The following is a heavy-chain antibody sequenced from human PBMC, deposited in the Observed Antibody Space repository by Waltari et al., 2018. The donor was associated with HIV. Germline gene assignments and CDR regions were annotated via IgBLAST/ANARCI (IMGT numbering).Heavy chain of an antibody. V-gene: IGHV3-66*01. CDR3: ARAAYSSSPDY. J-gene: IGHJ4*02. Sequence: EVQLVESGGGLVQPGGSLRRSCAASGLTVSSNYMIWVRQAPGKGLEWVSVIYSGGSTYYADSVKGRFTISRDNSKNTLYLQMNSLRAEDTAVYYCARAAYSSSPDYWGQGTLVTVSS. CDR1: GLTVSSNY. D-gene: IGHD6-6*01. CDR2: IYSGGST.